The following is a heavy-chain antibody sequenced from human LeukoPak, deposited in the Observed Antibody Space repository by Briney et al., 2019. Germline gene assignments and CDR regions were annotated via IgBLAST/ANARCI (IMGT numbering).Heavy chain of an antibody. D-gene: IGHD3-22*01. Sequence: GGSLRLSCAASGFTFSAYAMHWVRQAPGKGLEWVAVISYDGSNKYYADSVKGRFTISRDNPKNTLYLQMNSLRAKDTAVYFCAKRGVVIRVILVGFHKEAYYFDSWGQGALVTVSS. CDR1: GFTFSAYA. J-gene: IGHJ4*02. V-gene: IGHV3-30*07. CDR2: ISYDGSNK. CDR3: AKRGVVIRVILVGFHKEAYYFDS.